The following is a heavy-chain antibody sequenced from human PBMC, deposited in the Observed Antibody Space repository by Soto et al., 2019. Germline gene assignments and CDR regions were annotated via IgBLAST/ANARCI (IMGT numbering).Heavy chain of an antibody. D-gene: IGHD3-10*01. V-gene: IGHV4-59*08. CDR3: ARQGFGALHGLVDV. CDR1: GGSISNYY. CDR2: VHDSWGS. Sequence: PSETLSLTCTVSGGSISNYYWSWFRQTPGKGLEWIGYVHDSWGSNYNPSLKSRVAISLDTSKSQFSLKLTSVTATDTAVYYCARQGFGALHGLVDVRGQGTTVTVSS. J-gene: IGHJ6*02.